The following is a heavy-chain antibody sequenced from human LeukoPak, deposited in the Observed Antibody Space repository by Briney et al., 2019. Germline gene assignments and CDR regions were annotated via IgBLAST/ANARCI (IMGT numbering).Heavy chain of an antibody. D-gene: IGHD3-10*01. V-gene: IGHV3-30*18. Sequence: GGSLRLSCAASGFTFSNYGMHWVRQAPGKGLEWVAVISYEGSNKYYADSVKGRFTISRDNSKYTLYLQMNSLRSEDTAVYYCAKDLEVWFGESHVDYWGQGTLVTVSS. CDR2: ISYEGSNK. CDR1: GFTFSNYG. J-gene: IGHJ4*02. CDR3: AKDLEVWFGESHVDY.